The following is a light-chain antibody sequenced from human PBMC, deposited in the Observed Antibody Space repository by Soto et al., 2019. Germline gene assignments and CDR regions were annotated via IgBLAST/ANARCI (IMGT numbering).Light chain of an antibody. CDR3: AAWDDSLNGHWV. J-gene: IGLJ3*02. Sequence: QSVLTQPPSASGTPGQRVTISCSGSSSNIGSNTVNSYQQLPGTAPKPLIYSNNQRPSGVPDRFSGSKSGTSASLAISGLQSEDEAAYYCAAWDDSLNGHWVFGGGTKLTVL. V-gene: IGLV1-44*01. CDR2: SNN. CDR1: SSNIGSNT.